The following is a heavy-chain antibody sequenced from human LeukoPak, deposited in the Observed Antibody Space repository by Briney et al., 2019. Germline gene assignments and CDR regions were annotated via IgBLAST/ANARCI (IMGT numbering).Heavy chain of an antibody. Sequence: ASVKVSCKASGGTFSSYAISWVRQAPGQGLEWMGRIIPILGIANYAQKFQGRVTITADKSTSTAYMELSSLRSEDTAVYYCARDKSRNYYDSGGPPDYWGQGTLVTVSS. J-gene: IGHJ4*02. V-gene: IGHV1-69*04. CDR1: GGTFSSYA. D-gene: IGHD3-22*01. CDR2: IIPILGIA. CDR3: ARDKSRNYYDSGGPPDY.